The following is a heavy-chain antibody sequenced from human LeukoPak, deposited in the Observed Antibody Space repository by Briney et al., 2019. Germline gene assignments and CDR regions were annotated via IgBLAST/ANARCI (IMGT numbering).Heavy chain of an antibody. CDR2: INSDGSST. CDR3: ARAPGDSSGYYRPGYFDY. V-gene: IGHV3-74*01. CDR1: GFTFSSYW. Sequence: GGSLRLSCAASGFTFSSYWMHWVRQAPGKGLVWVSRINSDGSSTSYADSVKGRFTISRDNSKNTLYLQMNSLRAEDTAVYYCARAPGDSSGYYRPGYFDYWGQGTLVTVSS. J-gene: IGHJ4*02. D-gene: IGHD3-22*01.